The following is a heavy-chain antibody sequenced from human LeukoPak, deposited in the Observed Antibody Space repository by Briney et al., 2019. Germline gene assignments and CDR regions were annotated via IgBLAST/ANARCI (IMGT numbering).Heavy chain of an antibody. D-gene: IGHD3-22*01. Sequence: SETLSLTCTVSGGSISSGGYYWSWIRQHPGKGLEWIGYIYYSGSTYYNPSLKSRVTISVDTSKNQFPLKLSSVTAADTAVYYCAREFYYDSSGYYYGLEDAFDIWGQGTMVTVSS. CDR1: GGSISSGGYY. CDR2: IYYSGST. J-gene: IGHJ3*02. V-gene: IGHV4-31*03. CDR3: AREFYYDSSGYYYGLEDAFDI.